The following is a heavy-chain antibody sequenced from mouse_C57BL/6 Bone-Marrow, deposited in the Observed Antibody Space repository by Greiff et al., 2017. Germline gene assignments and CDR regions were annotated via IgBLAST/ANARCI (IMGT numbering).Heavy chain of an antibody. D-gene: IGHD1-1*01. CDR1: GYTFTSYW. CDR2: IDPSDSYT. V-gene: IGHV1-50*01. Sequence: QVQLQQPGAELVKPGASVKLSCKASGYTFTSYWMQWVKQRPGQGLEWIGEIDPSDSYTNYNQKFKGKATLTVDTSSSTAYMQLSSLTSEDSAVYYCARDGITTVGTFDYWGQGTTLTVSS. J-gene: IGHJ2*01. CDR3: ARDGITTVGTFDY.